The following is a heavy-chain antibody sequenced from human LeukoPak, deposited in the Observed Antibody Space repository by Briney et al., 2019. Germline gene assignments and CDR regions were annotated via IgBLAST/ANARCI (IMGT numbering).Heavy chain of an antibody. J-gene: IGHJ4*02. D-gene: IGHD1-7*01. Sequence: GASVKVSCKASGYTFTDYYLHWVRQAPGQGLEWMGWINPKSGGTNFGQRFQGRVTMTRDTSISTAYMELSRLRLDDTAVYYCARGGVGTRLTPAGFDYWGQGTLVTVSS. V-gene: IGHV1-2*02. CDR3: ARGGVGTRLTPAGFDY. CDR1: GYTFTDYY. CDR2: INPKSGGT.